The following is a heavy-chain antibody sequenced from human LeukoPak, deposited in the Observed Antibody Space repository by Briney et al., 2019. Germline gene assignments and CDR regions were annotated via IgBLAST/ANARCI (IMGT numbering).Heavy chain of an antibody. CDR2: ISYDGSNK. CDR3: ASENPTGAFDI. V-gene: IGHV3-30-3*01. D-gene: IGHD1-14*01. Sequence: PGGPLRLSCAASGFTFSSYAMHWVRQAPGKGLEWVAVISYDGSNKYYADSVKGRFTISRDNSKNTLYLQMNSLRAEDTAVYYCASENPTGAFDIWGQGTMVTVSS. J-gene: IGHJ3*02. CDR1: GFTFSSYA.